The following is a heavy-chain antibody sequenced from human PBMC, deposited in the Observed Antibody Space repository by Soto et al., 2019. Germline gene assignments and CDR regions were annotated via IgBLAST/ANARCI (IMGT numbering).Heavy chain of an antibody. D-gene: IGHD6-6*01. CDR1: GGSISSGGYY. J-gene: IGHJ3*02. CDR3: ARDSTIAARDFDI. CDR2: IYYSGST. Sequence: QVQLQESGPGLVKPSQTLSLTCTVSGGSISSGGYYWNLIRQRPGKGLEWIGYIYYSGSTYYNPSLKSRLTISIDTSKNQFSLKLSSVTAADTAGYYCARDSTIAARDFDIWGRGTMVTVSS. V-gene: IGHV4-31*03.